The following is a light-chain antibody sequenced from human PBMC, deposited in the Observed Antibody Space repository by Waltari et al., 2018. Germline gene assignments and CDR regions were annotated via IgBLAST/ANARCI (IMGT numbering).Light chain of an antibody. CDR1: QSVLHSSNNKNY. Sequence: DIVMTQSPDSLALSLGERATINCKSSQSVLHSSNNKNYLAWYQQKPGQPPNLLIYWASTRESGVPDRFSGSGSGTDFTLTISSLQAEDVAVYYCQQYYNAPLTFGGGTKAEIK. V-gene: IGKV4-1*01. CDR3: QQYYNAPLT. CDR2: WAS. J-gene: IGKJ4*01.